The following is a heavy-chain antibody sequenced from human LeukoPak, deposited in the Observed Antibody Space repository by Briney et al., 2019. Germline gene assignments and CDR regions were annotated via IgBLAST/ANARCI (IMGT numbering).Heavy chain of an antibody. CDR2: ISSSSSYI. J-gene: IGHJ4*02. CDR3: ASLFSSSSASGVDY. CDR1: GFTFSSYS. V-gene: IGHV3-21*01. D-gene: IGHD6-6*01. Sequence: GGSLRLSCAASGFTFSSYSMNWVRQAPGKGLEWVSSISSSSSYIDYADSVKGRFTISRDNAKNSQYLQMNSLRAEDTAVYYCASLFSSSSASGVDYWGQGTLVTVSS.